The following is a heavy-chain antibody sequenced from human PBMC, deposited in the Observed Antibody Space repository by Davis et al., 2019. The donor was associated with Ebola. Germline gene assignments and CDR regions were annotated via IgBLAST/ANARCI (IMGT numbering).Heavy chain of an antibody. CDR3: ARGVRRYFDSRNDY. V-gene: IGHV4-34*01. CDR2: INHSGST. J-gene: IGHJ4*02. Sequence: GSLRLSCAVYGGSFSGYYWSWIRQPPGKGLEWIGEINHSGSTNYNPSLKSRVTISVDTSKNQFPLKLSSVTAADTAVYYCARGVRRYFDSRNDYWGQGTLVTVSS. CDR1: GGSFSGYY. D-gene: IGHD3-9*01.